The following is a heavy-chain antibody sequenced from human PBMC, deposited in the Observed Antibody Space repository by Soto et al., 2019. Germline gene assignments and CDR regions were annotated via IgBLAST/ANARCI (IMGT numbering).Heavy chain of an antibody. CDR1: GGSISSSSYY. J-gene: IGHJ4*02. D-gene: IGHD6-13*01. Sequence: QLQLQESGPGLVKPSETLSRTCTVSGGSISSSSYYWGWIRQPPGKGLEWIGSIYYSGSTYYNPSLKSRVTISVDTSKNQFSLKLSSVTAADTAVYYCARPGGIAAAVDYWGQGTLVTVSS. V-gene: IGHV4-39*01. CDR3: ARPGGIAAAVDY. CDR2: IYYSGST.